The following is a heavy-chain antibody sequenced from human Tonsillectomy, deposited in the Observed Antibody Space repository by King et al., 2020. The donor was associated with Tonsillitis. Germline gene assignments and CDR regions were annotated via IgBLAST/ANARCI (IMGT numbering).Heavy chain of an antibody. J-gene: IGHJ4*02. D-gene: IGHD6-19*01. CDR3: AKLGYGIAVAGLVDY. V-gene: IGHV3-23*04. Sequence: VQLVESGGGLVQPGGSLRLSCAASGFTFSNYAMSWVRQAPGKGLEWVSAISGSGGYTYYADSVKGRFTISRDNSKNTRYLQMNSLRAEDTAVYYCAKLGYGIAVAGLVDYWGQGTLVTVSS. CDR1: GFTFSNYA. CDR2: ISGSGGYT.